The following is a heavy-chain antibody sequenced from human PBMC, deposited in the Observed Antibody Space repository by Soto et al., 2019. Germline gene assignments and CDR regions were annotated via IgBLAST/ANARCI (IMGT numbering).Heavy chain of an antibody. Sequence: GGSLRLSCVASGFTFSNAWMSWVRQAPGKGLEWVGRIKSKTDGGSTDYAAPVKGRFTISRDDSKNTLYLQMNSLKTEDTAVYYCTTLKTYYDFWSGYYKSDYYGMDVWGQGTTVTVSS. CDR1: GFTFSNAW. CDR3: TTLKTYYDFWSGYYKSDYYGMDV. D-gene: IGHD3-3*01. V-gene: IGHV3-15*01. J-gene: IGHJ6*02. CDR2: IKSKTDGGST.